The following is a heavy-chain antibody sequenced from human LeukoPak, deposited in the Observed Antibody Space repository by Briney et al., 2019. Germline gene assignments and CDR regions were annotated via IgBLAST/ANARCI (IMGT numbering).Heavy chain of an antibody. CDR1: GGSISSSNW. CDR3: ARDCSSTSCYNYYYGMDV. J-gene: IGHJ6*04. Sequence: PSETLSLTCAVSGGSISSSNWWSWPRQPPGKGLEWIGEIYHSGSTNYNPSLKSRVTISVDKSKNQFSLKLSSVTAADTAVYYCARDCSSTSCYNYYYGMDVWGKGTTVTVSS. D-gene: IGHD2-2*02. V-gene: IGHV4-4*02. CDR2: IYHSGST.